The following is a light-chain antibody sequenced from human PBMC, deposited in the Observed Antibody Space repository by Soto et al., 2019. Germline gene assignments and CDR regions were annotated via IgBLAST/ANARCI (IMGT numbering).Light chain of an antibody. CDR3: QQYDNLPYT. Sequence: DIQMTQSPSSLSASVGDRVTITCRASQAIRIYLNWYQQKPEKTLKLLIYDASNLETGVPSRFSGSGSGTDSPLTISILQPEDIETYYCQQYDNLPYTYGRGTKLEIK. CDR2: DAS. J-gene: IGKJ2*01. CDR1: QAIRIY. V-gene: IGKV1-33*01.